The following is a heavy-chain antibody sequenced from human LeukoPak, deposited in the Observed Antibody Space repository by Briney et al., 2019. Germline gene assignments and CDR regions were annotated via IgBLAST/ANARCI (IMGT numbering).Heavy chain of an antibody. J-gene: IGHJ4*02. CDR2: VNSDGSTT. CDR1: GFPFNNYW. V-gene: IGHV3-74*01. D-gene: IGHD6-13*01. CDR3: ARGYYSSSRFDS. Sequence: GGSLRLSCAASGFPFNNYWLHWVRQAPGKGLVWVSRVNSDGSTTNYADSVKGRFTISRDNAENTLYMRMNSLRPEDTAVYYCARGYYSSSRFDSWGQGTLVTGAS.